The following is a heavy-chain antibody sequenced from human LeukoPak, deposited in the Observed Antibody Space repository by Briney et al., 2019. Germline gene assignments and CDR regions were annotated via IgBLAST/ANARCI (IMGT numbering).Heavy chain of an antibody. V-gene: IGHV4-59*08. CDR2: IYYSGST. Sequence: PSETLSLPCTVSGGSISSYYWSWIRQPPGKGLEWIGYIYYSGSTNYNPSLKSRVTISVDTSKNQFSLKLSSVTAADTAVYYCARHVPNTAGLLEYWGQGTLVTVSS. J-gene: IGHJ4*02. CDR1: GGSISSYY. CDR3: ARHVPNTAGLLEY. D-gene: IGHD3/OR15-3a*01.